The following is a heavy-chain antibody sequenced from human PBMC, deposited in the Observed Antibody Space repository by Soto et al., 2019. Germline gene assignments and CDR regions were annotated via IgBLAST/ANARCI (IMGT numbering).Heavy chain of an antibody. CDR3: AYSEIYAWFDP. Sequence: PGESLKISCKGSGYSFAGYWITWVRQKPGKGLEWMGRIDPSDSQTYYSPSFRGHVTISVTKSITTVFLQWSSLRASDTAVYYCAYSEIYAWFDPWGQGTLVTVSS. CDR1: GYSFAGYW. D-gene: IGHD2-15*01. V-gene: IGHV5-10-1*01. CDR2: IDPSDSQT. J-gene: IGHJ5*02.